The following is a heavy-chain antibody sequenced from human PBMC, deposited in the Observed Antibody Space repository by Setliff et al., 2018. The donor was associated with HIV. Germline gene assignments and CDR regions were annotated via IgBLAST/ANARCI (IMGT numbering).Heavy chain of an antibody. CDR1: GFTFSTYS. CDR3: ARDVSWRVRTYIDY. J-gene: IGHJ4*02. D-gene: IGHD3-3*01. CDR2: IISSSRSK. V-gene: IGHV3-21*01. Sequence: LRLSCEASGFTFSTYSMNWVRQAPGKGLEWVSSIISSSRSKYYADSVKGRFTISRDNAKNSLYRQMNSLTAEDTAVYYCARDVSWRVRTYIDYWGQGALVTVSS.